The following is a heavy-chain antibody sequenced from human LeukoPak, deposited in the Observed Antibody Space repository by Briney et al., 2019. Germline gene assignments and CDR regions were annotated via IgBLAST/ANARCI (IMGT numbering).Heavy chain of an antibody. J-gene: IGHJ6*02. CDR2: IYCSGSN. CDR1: GGSISSYY. Sequence: SETLSLTCTVSGGSISSYYWSWIRQPPGGGLEWIGQIYCSGSNAYNPSLKSRVTISVDTSKNQFSLNLTSVTAADTAVYYCARLHGRYYYYGMDVWGQGTTVTVS. CDR3: ARLHGRYYYYGMDV. V-gene: IGHV4-59*01.